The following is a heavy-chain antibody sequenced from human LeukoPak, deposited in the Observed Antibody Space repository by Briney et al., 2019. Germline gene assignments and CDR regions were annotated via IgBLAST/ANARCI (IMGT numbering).Heavy chain of an antibody. CDR1: GFSFSSYA. V-gene: IGHV3-23*01. J-gene: IGHJ4*02. Sequence: GGSLRLSCATSGFSFSSYAMSWVRQAPGKGLEWVSAISGSGGSTYYADSVKGRFTISRDNSKNTLYLQMNSLRAEDTAVYYCAKGRSSGTPYYFDYWGQGTLVTVSS. CDR3: AKGRSSGTPYYFDY. CDR2: ISGSGGST. D-gene: IGHD3-22*01.